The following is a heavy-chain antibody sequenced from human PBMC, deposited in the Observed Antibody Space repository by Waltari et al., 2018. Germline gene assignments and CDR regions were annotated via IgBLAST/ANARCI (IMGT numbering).Heavy chain of an antibody. J-gene: IGHJ6*02. CDR2: ISTYDGKT. CDR1: DYKFTSYY. D-gene: IGHD2-2*01. Sequence: QVQLVQSGAEVKKPGASVKVSCKASDYKFTSYYVTWVRQAPGQGLEWMGLISTYDGKTNYAQSLQGRVSMTTDTSTSTAFLELRSLRFDDTAVYYCAKQYQQLVRYGMDVWGQGTTVTVSS. CDR3: AKQYQQLVRYGMDV. V-gene: IGHV1-18*01.